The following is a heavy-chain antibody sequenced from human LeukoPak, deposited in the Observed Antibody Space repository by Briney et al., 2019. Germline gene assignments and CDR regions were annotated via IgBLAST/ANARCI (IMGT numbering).Heavy chain of an antibody. D-gene: IGHD6-19*01. V-gene: IGHV4-30-4*08. CDR3: ARDSGGWYARVDY. CDR2: IYYSGST. CDR1: GGSISSGDYY. Sequence: SETLSLTCTVSGGSISSGDYYWGWIRQPPGKGLEWIGYIYYSGSTYYNPSLKSRVTISVDTSKNQFSLKLSPVTAADTAVYYCARDSGGWYARVDYWGQGTLVTVSS. J-gene: IGHJ4*02.